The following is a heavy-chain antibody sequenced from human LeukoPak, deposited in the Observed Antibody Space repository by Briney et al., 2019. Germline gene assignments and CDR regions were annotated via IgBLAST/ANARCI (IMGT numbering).Heavy chain of an antibody. CDR3: ARDPGDAFDI. J-gene: IGHJ3*02. V-gene: IGHV4-30-4*08. CDR1: GGSISSGDYY. CDR2: IYYSGST. Sequence: SETLSLTCTVSGGSISSGDYYWSWIRQPPGKDREWIGYIYYSGSTYYNPSLKSRITISVDTSKNQFSLKLSSVTAADTAMYYCARDPGDAFDIWGQGTMVTVSS.